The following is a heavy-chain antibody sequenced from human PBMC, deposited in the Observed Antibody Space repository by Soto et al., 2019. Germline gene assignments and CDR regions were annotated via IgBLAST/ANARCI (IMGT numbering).Heavy chain of an antibody. CDR1: GGTFSSYA. CDR2: IIPIFGTA. CDR3: ARGKVVTPPWDV. J-gene: IGHJ6*02. V-gene: IGHV1-69*12. D-gene: IGHD2-21*02. Sequence: QVQLVQSGAAVKKPGSSVKVSCKASGGTFSSYAISWVRQAPGQGLEWMGGIIPIFGTANYAQKFQGRVTITADESTRPAYMAPSSLRSEDTAMYYCARGKVVTPPWDVWGQGSTVTVSS.